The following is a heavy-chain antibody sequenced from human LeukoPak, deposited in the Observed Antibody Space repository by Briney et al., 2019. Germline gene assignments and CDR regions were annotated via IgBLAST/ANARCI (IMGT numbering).Heavy chain of an antibody. J-gene: IGHJ3*02. Sequence: SETLSLTCTVSGGSISSGDYYWSWIRQPPGKGLEWIGYIYYSGSTYYNPSLKSRVTISVDTSKNQFSLKLSSVTAADTAVYYCARDKPRVVPAAPGIDAFDIWGQGTMVTVSS. V-gene: IGHV4-30-4*08. CDR3: ARDKPRVVPAAPGIDAFDI. CDR1: GGSISSGDYY. CDR2: IYYSGST. D-gene: IGHD2-2*01.